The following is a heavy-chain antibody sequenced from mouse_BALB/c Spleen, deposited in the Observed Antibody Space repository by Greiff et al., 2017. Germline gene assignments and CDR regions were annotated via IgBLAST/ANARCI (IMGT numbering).Heavy chain of an antibody. CDR1: GFSLPSSG. CDR3: ARDGDGYDEYYFDY. V-gene: IGHV2-9*02. J-gene: IGHJ2*01. D-gene: IGHD2-2*01. Sequence: VQLQEESGPGLVAPSQSLSITCTVSGFSLPSSGVHWVRQPPGKGLEWLGVICAGGSTNYNSALMSSLSISKDNSKSQVFLKMNSLQTDDTAMYYCARDGDGYDEYYFDYWGQGTTLTVSS. CDR2: ICAGGST.